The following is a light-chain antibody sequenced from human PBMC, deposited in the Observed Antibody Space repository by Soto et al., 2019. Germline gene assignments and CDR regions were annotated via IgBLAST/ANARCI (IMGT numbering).Light chain of an antibody. CDR3: SSYTSSSTLGV. J-gene: IGLJ2*01. CDR2: DVS. Sequence: QSVLTQPASVSGSPGQSITISCTGTSSDVGGYNYVSSYHQHPGKAPKLMIYDVSNRPSGVSNRFSGSKSGSTASLTISGRQDEDEAAYYCSSYTSSSTLGVFGGGTKLTVL. V-gene: IGLV2-14*01. CDR1: SSDVGGYNY.